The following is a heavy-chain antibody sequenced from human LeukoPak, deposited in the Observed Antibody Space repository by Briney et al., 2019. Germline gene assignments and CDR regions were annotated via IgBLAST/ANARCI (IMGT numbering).Heavy chain of an antibody. V-gene: IGHV1-8*03. CDR1: GYTFTSYD. D-gene: IGHD6-13*01. CDR2: MNPNSGNT. Sequence: GASVKVSCKASGYTFTSYDINWVRQATGQGLEWMGWMNPNSGNTGYAQKFQGRVTITRNTSISTAYMELSSLRSEDTAVYYCARNLAAAGRYDAVDIWGQGTMVTVSS. CDR3: ARNLAAAGRYDAVDI. J-gene: IGHJ3*02.